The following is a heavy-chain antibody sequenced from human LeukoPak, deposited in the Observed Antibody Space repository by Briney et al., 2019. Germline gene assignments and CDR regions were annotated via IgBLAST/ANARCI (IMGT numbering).Heavy chain of an antibody. CDR3: ARFVRGGLVYFDF. V-gene: IGHV4-34*01. D-gene: IGHD2-15*01. J-gene: IGHJ4*02. CDR2: ISHIGGT. CDR1: GGSFSGYS. Sequence: PSETLSLTCAVYGGSFSGYSWRWIRQPPGKGLEWIGEISHIGGTNYNPSPLSRATISVHKTTNRFSLMLRCMTAEPTAVSYFARFVRGGLVYFDFWGQGTLVTVS.